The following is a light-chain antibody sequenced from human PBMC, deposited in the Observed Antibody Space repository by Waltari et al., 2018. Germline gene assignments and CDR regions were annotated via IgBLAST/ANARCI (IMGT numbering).Light chain of an antibody. Sequence: SYVLTQPPSASVATGETARITCGGDNVGSKIANWYQQKPGQAPLLVVYDDTARPSGIPDRFSASNSGNTATLTISRVENGDEADYYCQVWDTTSDRVVFGGGTKLTVL. CDR2: DDT. CDR3: QVWDTTSDRVV. J-gene: IGLJ2*01. V-gene: IGLV3-21*02. CDR1: NVGSKI.